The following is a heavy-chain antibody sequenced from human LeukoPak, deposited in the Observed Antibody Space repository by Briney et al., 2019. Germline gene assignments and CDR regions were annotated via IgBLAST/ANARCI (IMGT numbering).Heavy chain of an antibody. CDR3: ARLPITMMGSPEDY. Sequence: SETLSLTCTVSGGSISSSSYYWGWIRQPPGKGLEWIGSIYYSGSTYYNPSLKSRVTISVDTSKNQFSLKLSSVTAADTAVYYCARLPITMMGSPEDYWGQGTLVTVSS. CDR1: GGSISSSSYY. V-gene: IGHV4-39*01. CDR2: IYYSGST. J-gene: IGHJ4*02. D-gene: IGHD3-22*01.